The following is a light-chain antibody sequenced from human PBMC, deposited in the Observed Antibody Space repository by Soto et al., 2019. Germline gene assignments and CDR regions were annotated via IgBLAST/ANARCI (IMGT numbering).Light chain of an antibody. V-gene: IGLV2-14*01. CDR2: DVS. J-gene: IGLJ1*01. CDR1: SREVGGYNY. CDR3: SSYTSSSTLYV. Sequence: QSVLTQPASVSGSPGQSITFPCTGTSREVGGYNYVSWYQQHPGKAPKLMIYDVSNRPSGVSNRFSCSKSGNTASLTISGLQAEDEADYYCSSYTSSSTLYVFGTGTKVTVL.